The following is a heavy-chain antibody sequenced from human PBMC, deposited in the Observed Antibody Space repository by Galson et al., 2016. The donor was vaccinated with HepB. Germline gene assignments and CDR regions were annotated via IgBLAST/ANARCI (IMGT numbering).Heavy chain of an antibody. D-gene: IGHD6-13*01. CDR2: IYHGGNT. V-gene: IGHV4-4*02. Sequence: SETLSLTCAVSGGSISSINWWSWVRQPPGKGLEWIGEIYHGGNTNYNPSLKSRVTLSIDRSKNQFSLKLTSVTAADTAVYYCARVPPTSAPDTKYFDYWGRGTLVTVSS. CDR1: GGSISSINW. CDR3: ARVPPTSAPDTKYFDY. J-gene: IGHJ4*02.